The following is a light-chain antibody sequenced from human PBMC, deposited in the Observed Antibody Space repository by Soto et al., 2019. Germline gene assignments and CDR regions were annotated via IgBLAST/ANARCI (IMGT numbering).Light chain of an antibody. CDR1: QSVNSNY. Sequence: ENVLTQSPGTLSLSPGERATVSCRASQSVNSNYLAWYQQRPGQAPRLLIYGASSRATGIPDRFSGGGSETEFTLTISRLEPEDFAMYYCQQYGRSPPTFGQGTKVEIK. CDR2: GAS. CDR3: QQYGRSPPT. V-gene: IGKV3-20*01. J-gene: IGKJ1*01.